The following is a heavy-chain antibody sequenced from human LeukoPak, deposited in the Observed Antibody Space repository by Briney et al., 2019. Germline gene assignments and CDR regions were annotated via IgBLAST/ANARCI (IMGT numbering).Heavy chain of an antibody. CDR1: GFTFSNHY. CDR2: IDPNGRYT. CDR3: ARDTRRAHDY. Sequence: GGSLRLSCAASGFTFSNHYMHWVRQAPGKGLVSVSRIDPNGRYTSYADSVKGRFTISRDNAKNTLFLQMNSLGAEDTAVYYCARDTRRAHDYWGQGTLVTVSS. J-gene: IGHJ4*02. V-gene: IGHV3-74*01.